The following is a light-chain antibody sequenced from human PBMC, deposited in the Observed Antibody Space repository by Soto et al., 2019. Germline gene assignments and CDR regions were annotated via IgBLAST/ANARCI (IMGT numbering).Light chain of an antibody. CDR1: SSDVGAYIY. Sequence: QSALTQPPSASVSPGQSVTISCTGTSSDVGAYIYVSWYQQHPGTSPKLIIYEVNKRPSGVPDRFSGSRSGNTASLTVSGLQPEDVADYYCISYAGNHNLVFGGGTKLTVL. J-gene: IGLJ2*01. V-gene: IGLV2-8*01. CDR2: EVN. CDR3: ISYAGNHNLV.